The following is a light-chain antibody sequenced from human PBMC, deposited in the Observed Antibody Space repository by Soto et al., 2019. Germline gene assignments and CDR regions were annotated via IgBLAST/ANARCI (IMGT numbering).Light chain of an antibody. J-gene: IGLJ2*01. CDR3: GSKAGSNKHVV. V-gene: IGLV2-8*01. CDR1: SSDIGAFNS. Sequence: QSVLTQPPSASGSPGQSVTISCAGSSSDIGAFNSVSWYQQHPGKAPKLLISEVTKRPSGVPDRFSGSKSGNTASLTVSGLQADDEADYYCGSKAGSNKHVVFGGGTKLTVL. CDR2: EVT.